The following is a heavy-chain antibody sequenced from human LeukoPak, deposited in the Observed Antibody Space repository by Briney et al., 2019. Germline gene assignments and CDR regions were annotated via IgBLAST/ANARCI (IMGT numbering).Heavy chain of an antibody. CDR2: ISHSGST. CDR1: GSSISSSYY. V-gene: IGHV4-38-2*02. J-gene: IGHJ4*02. Sequence: SETLSLTCTVSGSSISSSYYGAWIRQPPGKGLEWIATISHSGSTHYNPSLKSRVTISADTSQNQHSLRLNSVTVADTAVYYCARVNTVMATFDYWGQGTPVTVSS. CDR3: ARVNTVMATFDY. D-gene: IGHD5-24*01.